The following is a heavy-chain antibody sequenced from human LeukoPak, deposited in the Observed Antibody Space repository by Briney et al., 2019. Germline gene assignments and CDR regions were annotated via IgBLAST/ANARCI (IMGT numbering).Heavy chain of an antibody. CDR1: GYTFTGYY. CDR3: ARGPIFGVGRSNWFEP. J-gene: IGHJ5*02. CDR2: INPNSGGT. V-gene: IGHV1-2*02. Sequence: ASVKVSCKASGYTFTGYYMHWVRQAPGQGLEWMGWINPNSGGTNYAQKFQGRVTMTRDTSISTAYMELSSLRSDDTAVYYCARGPIFGVGRSNWFEPWGQGNLVTVSS. D-gene: IGHD3-3*01.